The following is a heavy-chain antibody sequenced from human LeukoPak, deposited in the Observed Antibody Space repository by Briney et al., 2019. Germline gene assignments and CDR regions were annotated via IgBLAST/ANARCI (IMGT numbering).Heavy chain of an antibody. CDR3: ARGFLYGDYPRDDY. J-gene: IGHJ4*02. CDR2: INHSGST. V-gene: IGHV4-34*01. D-gene: IGHD4-17*01. Sequence: SETLSLTCAVYGGCFSGYYWSWIRQPPGKGLEWIGEINHSGSTNYNPSLKSRVTISVDTSKNQFSLRLSSVTAADTAVYYCARGFLYGDYPRDDYWGQGTLVTVSS. CDR1: GGCFSGYY.